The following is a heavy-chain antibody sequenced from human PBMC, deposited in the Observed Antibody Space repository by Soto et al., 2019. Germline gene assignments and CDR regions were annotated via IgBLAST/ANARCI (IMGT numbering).Heavy chain of an antibody. D-gene: IGHD2-21*02. CDR2: IYNSGST. CDR1: GGSISRAGYS. Sequence: QLQLQESGSRLVKPSQTLSLTCAVSGGSISRAGYSWSWIRQSPGKGLEWVGDIYNSGSTFYNPSLKSRLTISVDRSKNQLSLQQNSVTAADTAVYYCASSRVVTTYFDSWGQGTLVTVSS. J-gene: IGHJ4*02. CDR3: ASSRVVTTYFDS. V-gene: IGHV4-30-2*06.